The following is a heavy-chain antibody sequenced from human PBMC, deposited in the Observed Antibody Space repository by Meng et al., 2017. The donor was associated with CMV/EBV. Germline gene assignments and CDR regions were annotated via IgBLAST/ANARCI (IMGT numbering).Heavy chain of an antibody. CDR1: GFSLNAYS. D-gene: IGHD3-3*01. J-gene: IGHJ4*02. CDR2: ISYDGSNK. V-gene: IGHV3-30-3*01. Sequence: GGSLRLSCAASGFSLNAYSLHWVRQAPGKGLDWVAVISYDGSNKYYADSVKGRFTISRDNSKKKIYLQMHSLRTEDTAMYYCARPLTNYDFWSGYYTGGGMDVWGQGTLVTVSS. CDR3: ARPLTNYDFWSGYYTGGGMDV.